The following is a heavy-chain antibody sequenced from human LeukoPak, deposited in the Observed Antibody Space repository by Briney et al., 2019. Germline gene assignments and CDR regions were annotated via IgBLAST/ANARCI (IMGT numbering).Heavy chain of an antibody. V-gene: IGHV3-7*01. J-gene: IGHJ6*03. CDR3: ARDGGVEGAAAGYYYYMDV. CDR1: GFTFSRYW. Sequence: GGSLRLSCAASGFTFSRYWMSWVRQAPGKGLECVASINQDGSEKYYVDSVKGRFTISRDNAKNSLYLQMNSLRAEDTAVYYCARDGGVEGAAAGYYYYMDVWGKGTTVTVSS. D-gene: IGHD6-13*01. CDR2: INQDGSEK.